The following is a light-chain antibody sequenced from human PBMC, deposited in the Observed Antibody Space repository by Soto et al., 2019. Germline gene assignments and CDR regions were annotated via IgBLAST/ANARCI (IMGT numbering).Light chain of an antibody. J-gene: IGKJ2*01. Sequence: DIQMTQSPSSLPASVGDRVTITCQASQDISNYLNWYQQKSGKAPKLLIYAASNLEAGVPSRFSGSGSGTDFTFTITSLQPEDIATYYCQQFDYFPYTFGQGTKLEIK. CDR2: AAS. V-gene: IGKV1-33*01. CDR3: QQFDYFPYT. CDR1: QDISNY.